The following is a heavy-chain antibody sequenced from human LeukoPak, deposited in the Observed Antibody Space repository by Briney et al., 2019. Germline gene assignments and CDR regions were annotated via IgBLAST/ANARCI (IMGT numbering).Heavy chain of an antibody. CDR1: GFTLSSYS. V-gene: IGHV3-21*01. CDR2: ISSSSSYI. Sequence: GGSLRLSCAASGFTLSSYSMNWVRQAPGKGLEWVSSISSSSSYIYYADSVKGRFTISRDNAKSSLYLQMNSLRAEDTAVYYCARESPYSSSWYRAAFDIWGQGTMVTVSS. D-gene: IGHD6-13*01. J-gene: IGHJ3*02. CDR3: ARESPYSSSWYRAAFDI.